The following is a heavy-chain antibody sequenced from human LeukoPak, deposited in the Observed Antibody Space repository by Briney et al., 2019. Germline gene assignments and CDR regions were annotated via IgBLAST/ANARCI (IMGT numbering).Heavy chain of an antibody. CDR1: GFTFSSYN. V-gene: IGHV3-9*01. CDR3: AINGGGDSGYGNFDY. J-gene: IGHJ4*02. Sequence: GGSLRLSCEASGFTFSSYNMNWVRQAPGKRLEWVSGINWNSDSIGYADSVKGRFTTSRDNAKDSLYLQMNSLRAEDTAFYYCAINGGGDSGYGNFDYWGQGTLVTVSS. D-gene: IGHD5-12*01. CDR2: INWNSDSI.